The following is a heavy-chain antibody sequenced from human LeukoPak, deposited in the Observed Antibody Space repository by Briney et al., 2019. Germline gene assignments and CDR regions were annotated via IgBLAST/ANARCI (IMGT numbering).Heavy chain of an antibody. J-gene: IGHJ4*02. CDR2: INSDGSST. Sequence: GGSLRLSCAASGFTFSSYCMHWVRQAPAKGLVWVSRINSDGSSTSYADSVKGRFPISKDNAKNTLYLQMNSLRAEDTAVYYCARGTTGTTAEFDYWGQGTLVTVSS. V-gene: IGHV3-74*01. D-gene: IGHD1-1*01. CDR1: GFTFSSYC. CDR3: ARGTTGTTAEFDY.